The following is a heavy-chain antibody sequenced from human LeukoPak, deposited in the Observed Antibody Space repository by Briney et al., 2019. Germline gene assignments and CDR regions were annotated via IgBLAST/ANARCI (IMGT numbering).Heavy chain of an antibody. V-gene: IGHV3-30*04. CDR1: GFTFNIYA. Sequence: GGSLRLSCAASGFTFNIYAMHWVRQAPGKGLEWVAVISYDESDKYYADSVKGRFTISRDNSKNTLYLQMNSLRVEDTAVYYCARRWSFDHWGQETLVTVSS. J-gene: IGHJ4*02. CDR3: ARRWSFDH. D-gene: IGHD6-13*01. CDR2: ISYDESDK.